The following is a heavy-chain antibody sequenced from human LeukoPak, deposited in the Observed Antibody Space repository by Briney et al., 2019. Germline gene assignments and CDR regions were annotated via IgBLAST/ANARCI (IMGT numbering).Heavy chain of an antibody. CDR2: IYYSGST. CDR3: ARLSSGWYRY. J-gene: IGHJ4*02. Sequence: SETLSLTCTVSGGSISSSSYYWGWIRQPPGKGLEWIGSIYYSGSTYYNPSLKSRVTISVDTSKNQFSLKLSSVTAADTAVYYCARLSSGWYRYWGQGTLVTVSS. CDR1: GGSISSSSYY. V-gene: IGHV4-39*07. D-gene: IGHD6-19*01.